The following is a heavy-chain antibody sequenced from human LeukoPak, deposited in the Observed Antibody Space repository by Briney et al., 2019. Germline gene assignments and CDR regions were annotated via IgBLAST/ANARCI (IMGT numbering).Heavy chain of an antibody. V-gene: IGHV3-23*01. CDR2: ISGSGGST. D-gene: IGHD3-3*01. J-gene: IGHJ6*02. CDR1: GFTFSSYA. Sequence: KTGGSLRLSCAASGFTFSSYAMSWVRQAPGKGLEWVSAISGSGGSTYYADSVKGRFTISRDNSKNTLYLQMNSLRAEDTAVYYCAKDLLITIGSSEIRYYYGMDVWGQGTTVTVSS. CDR3: AKDLLITIGSSEIRYYYGMDV.